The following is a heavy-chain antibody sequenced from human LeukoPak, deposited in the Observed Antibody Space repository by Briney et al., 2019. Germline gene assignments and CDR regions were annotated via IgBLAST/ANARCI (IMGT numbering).Heavy chain of an antibody. Sequence: GGSLRLSCAASGFLVRRNYMSWVRQAPGRGLEWVSIIYNSGNTDYADSVKGRFTISRDNSKNTLYLQLNSLRADDTAIYYCALFPGQGYWGQGTLVTVSS. CDR2: IYNSGNT. D-gene: IGHD3-10*02. CDR3: ALFPGQGY. J-gene: IGHJ4*02. V-gene: IGHV3-53*01. CDR1: GFLVRRNY.